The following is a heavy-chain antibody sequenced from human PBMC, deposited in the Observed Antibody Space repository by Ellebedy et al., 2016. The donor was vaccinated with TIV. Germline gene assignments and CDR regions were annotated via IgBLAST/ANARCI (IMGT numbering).Heavy chain of an antibody. CDR1: GYSFTNYW. Sequence: GESLKISCKASGYSFTNYWIGWVRQMSGKGLECMGLIYPGDSDTRYSPSFQGQVTISADKSITTAYLQWRSLKASDTAMYYCARRALMGTSSPRGSFDPWGQGTLVTVSS. J-gene: IGHJ5*02. D-gene: IGHD2-2*01. CDR2: IYPGDSDT. V-gene: IGHV5-51*01. CDR3: ARRALMGTSSPRGSFDP.